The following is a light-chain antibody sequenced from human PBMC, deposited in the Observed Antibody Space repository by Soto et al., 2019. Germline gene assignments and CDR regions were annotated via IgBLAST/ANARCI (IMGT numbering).Light chain of an antibody. V-gene: IGLV2-14*03. CDR2: DVA. CDR1: SSDVGGSNF. CDR3: VSFTSSTTYV. Sequence: QYVLTQPASVSASPGQSITISCTGTSSDVGGSNFVSWYQQHPGKPPKLIIYDVATRPSGVSNRFSGSKSGSTASLIISRLQTEDEADYYCVSFTSSTTYVFGSGTKLTVL. J-gene: IGLJ1*01.